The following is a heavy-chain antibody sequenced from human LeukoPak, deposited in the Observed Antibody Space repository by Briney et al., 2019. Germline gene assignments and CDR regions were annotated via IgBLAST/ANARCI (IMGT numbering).Heavy chain of an antibody. CDR2: ISYDGSNK. Sequence: GGSLRLSCAASGFTLSSYGIHWVRQAPGKGLEWVAAISYDGSNKYYADSVKGRFTISRDNSKNTLYLQMNSLRAGDTAVYYCAKAGGYYSSTSCRHNWFDPWGQGTLVTVSS. D-gene: IGHD2-2*01. CDR3: AKAGGYYSSTSCRHNWFDP. CDR1: GFTLSSYG. J-gene: IGHJ5*02. V-gene: IGHV3-30*18.